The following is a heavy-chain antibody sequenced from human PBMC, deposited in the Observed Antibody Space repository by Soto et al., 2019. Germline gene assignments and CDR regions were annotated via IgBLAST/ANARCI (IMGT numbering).Heavy chain of an antibody. Sequence: QVQLVQSGAEVKKPGASVKVSCKASGYTFTSYGISWVRQAPGQGLEWMGWISAYNGNTNYAQKLQGRVTMTTDTTTGTAYMELRSLRSDDTAVYYWARPRETMRVVPVGYFDYWGQGTLVTVSS. V-gene: IGHV1-18*01. CDR1: GYTFTSYG. CDR2: ISAYNGNT. CDR3: ARPRETMRVVPVGYFDY. D-gene: IGHD2-2*01. J-gene: IGHJ4*02.